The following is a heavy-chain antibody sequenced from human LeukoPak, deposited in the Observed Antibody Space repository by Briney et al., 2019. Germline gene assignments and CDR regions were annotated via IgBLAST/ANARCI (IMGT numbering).Heavy chain of an antibody. D-gene: IGHD3-22*01. V-gene: IGHV3-48*01. CDR2: ISSSSSTI. Sequence: PGGSLRLSCAASGFTFSSYSMNWVRQAPGEGLEWVSYISSSSSTIYYADSVKGRFTISRDNAKNSLYLQMNSLRAEDTAVYYCARDTDSSGYYYPTPEYFQHWGQGTLVTVSS. CDR1: GFTFSSYS. J-gene: IGHJ1*01. CDR3: ARDTDSSGYYYPTPEYFQH.